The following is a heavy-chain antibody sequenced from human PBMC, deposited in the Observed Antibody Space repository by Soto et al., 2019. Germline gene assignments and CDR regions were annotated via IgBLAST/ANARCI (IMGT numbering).Heavy chain of an antibody. V-gene: IGHV3-21*01. CDR3: ARAPYYYDSRGYWAY. CDR1: GFTFSSYS. D-gene: IGHD3-22*01. CDR2: ISSSSSYI. Sequence: EVQLVESGGGLVKPGGSLRLSCAASGFTFSSYSMNWVRQAPGKGLEWVSSISSSSSYIYYADSVKGRFTISRDNDKNSRYLQMNSLRAEDTAVYYCARAPYYYDSRGYWAYWGQGTLVTVSS. J-gene: IGHJ4*02.